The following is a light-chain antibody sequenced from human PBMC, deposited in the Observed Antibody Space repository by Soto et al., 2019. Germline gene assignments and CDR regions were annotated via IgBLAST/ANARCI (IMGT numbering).Light chain of an antibody. CDR2: LNSDGSH. V-gene: IGLV4-69*01. CDR3: QTWGTGIHWV. CDR1: SGHSSYA. J-gene: IGLJ3*02. Sequence: QSVLTQSPSASASLGASVKLTCTLSSGHSSYAIAWHQQQPEKGPRYLMKLNSDGSHRKGDGIPDRFSGSSSGAERYLTISSPQSEDEADYYCQTWGTGIHWVFGRGTQLIVL.